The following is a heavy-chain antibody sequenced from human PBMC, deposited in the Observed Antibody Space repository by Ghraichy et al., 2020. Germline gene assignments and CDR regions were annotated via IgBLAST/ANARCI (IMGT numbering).Heavy chain of an antibody. CDR3: AKDHGQWLVRGMDV. J-gene: IGHJ6*02. D-gene: IGHD6-19*01. CDR1: GFTFDDYA. CDR2: ISWNSGSI. V-gene: IGHV3-9*01. Sequence: LNISCAASGFTFDDYAMHWVRQAPGKGLEWVSGISWNSGSIGYADSVKGRFTISRDNAKNSLYLQMNSLRAEDTALYYCAKDHGQWLVRGMDVWGQGTTVTVSS.